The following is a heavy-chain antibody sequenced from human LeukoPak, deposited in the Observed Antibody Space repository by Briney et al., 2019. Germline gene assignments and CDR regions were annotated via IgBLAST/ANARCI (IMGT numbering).Heavy chain of an antibody. CDR2: IDKDGSGT. CDR1: GFNFNYYF. Sequence: GGSLRLSCATSGFNFNYYFTAWVRQAPGKGLEWLATIDKDGSGTEYIDSVRGRFTISRDNTKKSIHLQMSSLSADDTAVYFCATEYWYRHDYWGQGTLVTVSS. V-gene: IGHV3-7*01. CDR3: ATEYWYRHDY. D-gene: IGHD6-13*01. J-gene: IGHJ4*02.